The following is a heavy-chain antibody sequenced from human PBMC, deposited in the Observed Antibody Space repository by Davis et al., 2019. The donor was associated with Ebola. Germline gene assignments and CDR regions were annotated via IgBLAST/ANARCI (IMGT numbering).Heavy chain of an antibody. D-gene: IGHD6-19*01. CDR3: AKESGSGSFDY. J-gene: IGHJ4*02. Sequence: PGGSLRLSYAASGFTFSAYPMGWVRQAPGKGLEWVSAISGIGGSTYYADSVKGRFTISRDNSKNTLYLKMNSLRAEDTAVYDCAKESGSGSFDYWGQGTLVTVSS. CDR1: GFTFSAYP. V-gene: IGHV3-23*01. CDR2: ISGIGGST.